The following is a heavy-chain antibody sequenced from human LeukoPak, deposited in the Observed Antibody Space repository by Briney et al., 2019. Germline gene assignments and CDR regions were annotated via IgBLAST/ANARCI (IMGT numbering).Heavy chain of an antibody. CDR2: IYDDGST. D-gene: IGHD3-10*01. Sequence: GGSLRLSCAASGFSVSRVSMSWVRQAPGKGLEWVSFIYDDGSTYYVDSVKGRLTVSRDSSKNTLYLQMTSLTTEDTAVYYCARGWDGSDYWGLGTLVTVSS. V-gene: IGHV3-66*01. J-gene: IGHJ4*02. CDR1: GFSVSRVS. CDR3: ARGWDGSDY.